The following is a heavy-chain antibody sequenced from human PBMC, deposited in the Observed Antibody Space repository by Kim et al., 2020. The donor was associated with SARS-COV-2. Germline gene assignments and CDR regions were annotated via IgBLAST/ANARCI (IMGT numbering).Heavy chain of an antibody. D-gene: IGHD3-22*01. CDR2: IIPILGIA. Sequence: SVKVSCKASGGTFSSYAISWVRQAPGQGLEWMGRIIPILGIANYAQKFQGRVTITADKSTSTAYMELSSLRSEDTAVYYCAPDYDSSGYYFGWGQGTLVTVSS. CDR1: GGTFSSYA. J-gene: IGHJ4*02. V-gene: IGHV1-69*04. CDR3: APDYDSSGYYFG.